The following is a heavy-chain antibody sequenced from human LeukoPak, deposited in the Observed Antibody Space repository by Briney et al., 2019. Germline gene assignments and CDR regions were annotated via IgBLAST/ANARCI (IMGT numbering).Heavy chain of an antibody. J-gene: IGHJ4*02. Sequence: PSETLSLTCAVYGGSFSGYYWSWIRQPPGKGLEWIGEINHSGSTNYNPSLKSRVTISVDTSKNQFSLKLSSVTAADTAVYYCARLVGAVAGSAHFDYWGQGTLVTVSS. CDR1: GGSFSGYY. CDR3: ARLVGAVAGSAHFDY. V-gene: IGHV4-34*01. CDR2: INHSGST. D-gene: IGHD6-19*01.